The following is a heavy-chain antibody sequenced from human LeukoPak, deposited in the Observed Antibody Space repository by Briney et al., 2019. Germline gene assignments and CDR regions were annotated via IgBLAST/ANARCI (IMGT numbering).Heavy chain of an antibody. Sequence: SETLSLTRTVSGGSINSYYWSWIRQPPGKGLEWIGYIYYSGSTNYNPSLKSRVTISVDTSKNQFSLKLSSVTAADTAVYYCARVGPARAADYWGQGTLVTVSS. D-gene: IGHD3-16*01. V-gene: IGHV4-59*12. CDR2: IYYSGST. CDR3: ARVGPARAADY. J-gene: IGHJ4*02. CDR1: GGSINSYY.